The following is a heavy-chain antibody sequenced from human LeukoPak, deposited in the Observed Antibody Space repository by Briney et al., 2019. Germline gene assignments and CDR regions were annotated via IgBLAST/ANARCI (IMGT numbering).Heavy chain of an antibody. D-gene: IGHD3-22*01. J-gene: IGHJ6*03. CDR1: GGSISSYY. CDR3: GGEGSGCEYYYYYYMDV. Sequence: SETLSLTCTVSGGSISSYYWSWIRQPAGQGLEWIGRIYTSGSTNYNPSLNNRVTMTVDTSKNKFSLQLLSVTPADNAVDYCGGEGSGCEYYYYYYMDVWGKGTTVTVSS. CDR2: IYTSGST. V-gene: IGHV4-4*07.